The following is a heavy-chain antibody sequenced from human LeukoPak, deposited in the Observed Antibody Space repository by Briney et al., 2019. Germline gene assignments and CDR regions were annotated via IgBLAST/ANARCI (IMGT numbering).Heavy chain of an antibody. D-gene: IGHD3-16*01. CDR3: AKGVRYYYCMDV. J-gene: IGHJ6*03. V-gene: IGHV3-23*01. CDR2: ISGSGDST. CDR1: GFTFSSYA. Sequence: GGSLRLSCAASGFTFSSYAMSWVRQAPGKGLEWVSSISGSGDSTYYADSVKGRFTISRDNSNNTVYLQMNSLRAEDTALYYCAKGVRYYYCMDVWGKGTTVTISS.